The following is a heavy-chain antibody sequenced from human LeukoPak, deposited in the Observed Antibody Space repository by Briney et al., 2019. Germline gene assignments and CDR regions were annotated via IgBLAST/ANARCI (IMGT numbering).Heavy chain of an antibody. V-gene: IGHV3-7*01. CDR3: AREGSSGYYPQSKFEY. Sequence: GGSLRLSCGASGFTFSNYWMTWVRQAPGKGLEWVANIRQDGGEKYYVDSVKGRFTISSDNAKNSLYLQMSSLRAEDTAVYYCAREGSSGYYPQSKFEYWGQGTLVNVYS. CDR2: IRQDGGEK. J-gene: IGHJ4*02. D-gene: IGHD3-22*01. CDR1: GFTFSNYW.